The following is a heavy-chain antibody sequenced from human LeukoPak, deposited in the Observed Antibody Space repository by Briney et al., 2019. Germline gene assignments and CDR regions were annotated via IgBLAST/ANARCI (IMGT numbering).Heavy chain of an antibody. V-gene: IGHV3-15*01. CDR2: IKSKSDGGTI. D-gene: IGHD2-15*01. J-gene: IGHJ4*02. Sequence: GGSLRLSCVGSGFTFSDAWMSWVRQAPGKGLGWVGRIKSKSDGGTIDYAAPVKGRFTISRDDSRNTLYLQMNSLKTEDTAVYYCTTRRQDGWWGQGTLVTVS. CDR1: GFTFSDAW. CDR3: TTRRQDGW.